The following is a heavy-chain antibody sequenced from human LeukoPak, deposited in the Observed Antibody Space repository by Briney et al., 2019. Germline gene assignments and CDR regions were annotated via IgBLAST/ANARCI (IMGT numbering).Heavy chain of an antibody. CDR3: AREGLMVRGVIDY. CDR1: GYTFTGYY. CDR2: INPNSGGT. D-gene: IGHD3-10*01. Sequence: ASVKVSCKASGYTFTGYYMHWVRQAPGQGLEWMGWINPNSGGTNYAQKFQGRVTMTRDTSISTAYMELSRLRSDDTAVYYCAREGLMVRGVIDYWGQGTLVTVSS. J-gene: IGHJ4*02. V-gene: IGHV1-2*02.